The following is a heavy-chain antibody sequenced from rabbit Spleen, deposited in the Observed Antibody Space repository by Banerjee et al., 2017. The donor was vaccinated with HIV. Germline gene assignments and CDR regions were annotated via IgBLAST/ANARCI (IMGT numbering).Heavy chain of an antibody. J-gene: IGHJ4*01. Sequence: QEQVVESGGGLVKPEGSLKLSCTASGFSFSSGYDMCWVRQAPGKGLEWIACINAITGKAVYANWAKGRSTCSKTSSTTVTLQMTRLTAADTATYFCARDDGSYDYIDGYFKLWGPGTLVTVS. CDR1: GFSFSSGYD. CDR3: ARDDGSYDYIDGYFKL. CDR2: INAITGKA. D-gene: IGHD6-1*01. V-gene: IGHV1S45*01.